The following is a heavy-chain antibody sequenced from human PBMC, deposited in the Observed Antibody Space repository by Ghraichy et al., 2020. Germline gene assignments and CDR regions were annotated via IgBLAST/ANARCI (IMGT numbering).Heavy chain of an antibody. J-gene: IGHJ3*02. D-gene: IGHD2-21*01. Sequence: SQTLSLTCAISGDTVSSNSGAWNWIRQSPSRGLEWLGRTFYRSKWYNDYAVSVKGRISINPDTSKNQFSLQLNSVTPEDTAVYYCARRTIQSFEAFDIWGQGKMVTVSS. CDR3: ARRTIQSFEAFDI. V-gene: IGHV6-1*01. CDR2: TFYRSKWYN. CDR1: GDTVSSNSGA.